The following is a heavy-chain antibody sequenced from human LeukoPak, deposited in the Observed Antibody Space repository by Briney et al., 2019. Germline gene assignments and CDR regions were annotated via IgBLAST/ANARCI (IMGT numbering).Heavy chain of an antibody. V-gene: IGHV1-69*06. CDR3: AREAVRIAVAAAFSRGREYYFDY. CDR1: GGTFSSYA. Sequence: SVKVSCKASGGTFSSYAISWVRQAPGQGLEWMGGIIPIFGTANYAQKFQGGVTITADKSTSTAYMELSSLRSEDTAVYYCAREAVRIAVAAAFSRGREYYFDYWGQGTLVTVSS. D-gene: IGHD6-19*01. J-gene: IGHJ4*02. CDR2: IIPIFGTA.